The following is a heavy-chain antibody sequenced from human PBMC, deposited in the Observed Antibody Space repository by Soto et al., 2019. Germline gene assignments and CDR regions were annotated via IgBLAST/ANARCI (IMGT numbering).Heavy chain of an antibody. Sequence: EVQLLESGGGLVQPGGSLRLSCAASGFTFSSYAMTWVRQAPGKGLEWVSTISSSGGSTYYADSVEGRFTLSRENSKNTLYLQMNSLRSEDTAVYYCAKEWSDARTREKCGLVDYWGQGTLVTVSS. V-gene: IGHV3-23*01. CDR2: ISSSGGST. D-gene: IGHD2-8*01. CDR1: GFTFSSYA. CDR3: AKEWSDARTREKCGLVDY. J-gene: IGHJ4*02.